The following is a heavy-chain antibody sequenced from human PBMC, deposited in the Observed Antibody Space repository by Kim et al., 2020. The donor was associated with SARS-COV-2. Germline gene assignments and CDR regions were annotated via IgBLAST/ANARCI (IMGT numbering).Heavy chain of an antibody. CDR1: GFTFSNAW. J-gene: IGHJ6*02. CDR3: TRHNMVRGVNYYYYYGMDV. CDR2: IKSKTDGGTT. D-gene: IGHD3-10*01. V-gene: IGHV3-15*01. Sequence: GGSLRLSCAASGFTFSNAWMSWVRQAPGKGLEWVGRIKSKTDGGTTDYAAPVKGRFTISRDDSKNTLYLQMNSLKTEDTAVYYCTRHNMVRGVNYYYYYGMDVWGQGTTVTVSS.